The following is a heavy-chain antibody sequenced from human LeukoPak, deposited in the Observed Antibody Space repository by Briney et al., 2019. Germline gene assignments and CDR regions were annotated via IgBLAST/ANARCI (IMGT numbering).Heavy chain of an antibody. CDR3: AALTRGGLARFAY. V-gene: IGHV4-34*01. J-gene: IGHJ4*02. CDR1: GGSFSGYY. Sequence: SETLSLTCAVYGGSFSGYYWSWIRQPPGKGLEWIGEINHSGSTNYNPSLKSRVTISVDTSKNQFPLKLSSVTAADTAVYYCAALTRGGLARFAYWGQGTLVTVSS. CDR2: INHSGST. D-gene: IGHD3/OR15-3a*01.